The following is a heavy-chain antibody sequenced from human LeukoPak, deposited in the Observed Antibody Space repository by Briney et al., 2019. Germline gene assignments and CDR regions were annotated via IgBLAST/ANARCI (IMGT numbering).Heavy chain of an antibody. CDR2: INPSGGST. CDR1: GYTITSYY. D-gene: IGHD3-9*01. J-gene: IGHJ4*02. Sequence: ASVKVSCKASGYTITSYYMHWVRQAPGQGLEWMGIINPSGGSTSYAQSFQGRVTMTRDMSTSTVYMELSSLRSEDTAVYYCARFAAYYDILTGYSPNYFDYWGQGTLVTVSS. V-gene: IGHV1-46*01. CDR3: ARFAAYYDILTGYSPNYFDY.